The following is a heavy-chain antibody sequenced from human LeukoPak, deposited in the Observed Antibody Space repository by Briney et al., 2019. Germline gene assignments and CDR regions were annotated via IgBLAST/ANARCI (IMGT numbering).Heavy chain of an antibody. V-gene: IGHV4-59*08. CDR2: IYYSGSGST. J-gene: IGHJ3*02. Sequence: SETLSLTCTVSGGSISSYYWSWIRQPPGKGLEWIGYIYYSGSGSTNYNPSLKSRVTISVDTSKNQFSLKLSSVTAADTAVYNCARHGVSGSWDDSFDIWGQGTMVTVSS. CDR3: ARHGVSGSWDDSFDI. CDR1: GGSISSYY. D-gene: IGHD1-26*01.